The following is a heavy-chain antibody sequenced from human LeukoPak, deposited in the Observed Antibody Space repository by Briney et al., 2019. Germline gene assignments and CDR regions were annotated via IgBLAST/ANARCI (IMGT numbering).Heavy chain of an antibody. CDR1: GVSFSTYY. J-gene: IGHJ4*02. Sequence: SETLSLTCDVSGVSFSTYYWSWIRQSPEEGLEWIGEVNHSGYTNYNPSLKGRVTISVDPSKNQLSLKLSSVTAADTAVYYCARQLYGSDYWGQGTLVTVSS. V-gene: IGHV4-34*01. D-gene: IGHD4-17*01. CDR3: ARQLYGSDY. CDR2: VNHSGYT.